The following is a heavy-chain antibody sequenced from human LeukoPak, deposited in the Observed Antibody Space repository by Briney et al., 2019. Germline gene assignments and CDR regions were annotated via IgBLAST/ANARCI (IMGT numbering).Heavy chain of an antibody. D-gene: IGHD3-9*01. V-gene: IGHV4-59*01. Sequence: PSETLSLTCTVSGGSISSYYWSWIRQPPGKGLEWIGYTYYSGSTNYNPSLKSRVTISVDTSKNQFSLKLSSVTAADTAVYYCARGIFSDDYWGQGTLVTVSS. J-gene: IGHJ4*02. CDR3: ARGIFSDDY. CDR2: TYYSGST. CDR1: GGSISSYY.